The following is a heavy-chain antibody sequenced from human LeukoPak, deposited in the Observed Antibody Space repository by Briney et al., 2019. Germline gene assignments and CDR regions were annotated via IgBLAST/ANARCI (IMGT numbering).Heavy chain of an antibody. CDR3: ARGDTMVRGRLGYYYYYMDV. CDR2: IFHSGKS. J-gene: IGHJ6*03. D-gene: IGHD3-10*01. Sequence: SETLSLTCTVSGYFITTGYHWGWIRQPPGKGLEWIGYIFHSGKSYYNPSLKSRVTISVDTSKNQFSLKLSSVTAADTAVYYCARGDTMVRGRLGYYYYYMDVWGKGTTVTISS. CDR1: GYFITTGYH. V-gene: IGHV4-38-2*02.